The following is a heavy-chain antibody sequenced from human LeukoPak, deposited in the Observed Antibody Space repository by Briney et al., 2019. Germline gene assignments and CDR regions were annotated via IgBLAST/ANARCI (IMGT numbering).Heavy chain of an antibody. D-gene: IGHD3-22*01. V-gene: IGHV3-30*02. Sequence: GGSLRLSCAASGFTFSSYGMHWVRQAPGKGLEWVAFIRYDGSNKFYADSVKGRFTISSDNSKNTLYLQMNSLRAEDTAVYYCAKASDYYGSSGYSHFDYWGLGTLVTVSS. J-gene: IGHJ4*02. CDR1: GFTFSSYG. CDR2: IRYDGSNK. CDR3: AKASDYYGSSGYSHFDY.